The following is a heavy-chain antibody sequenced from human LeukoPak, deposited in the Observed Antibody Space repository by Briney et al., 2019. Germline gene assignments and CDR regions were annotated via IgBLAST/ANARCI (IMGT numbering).Heavy chain of an antibody. Sequence: GGSLRLSCAASGFTFSSYGMHWVRQAPGKGLEWVAVIWYDGSNKYYADSVKGRFTISRDNSKNTLYLQMNSLRAEDTAVYYCAKDRRSSTRLDYWGQGTLVTVSS. CDR1: GFTFSSYG. CDR2: IWYDGSNK. CDR3: AKDRRSSTRLDY. J-gene: IGHJ4*02. V-gene: IGHV3-33*06.